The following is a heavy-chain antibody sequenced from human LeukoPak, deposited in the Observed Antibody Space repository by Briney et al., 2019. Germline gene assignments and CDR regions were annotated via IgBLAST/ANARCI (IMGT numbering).Heavy chain of an antibody. Sequence: SETLSLTCTVSGGSLSSYYWNWIRQPAGKGLEWIGRIYTSGSTNYNPSLKSRVTISVDTSKNQFSLKLSSVTAADTAVYYCARESPGIAAAGPEGVDYWGQGTLVTVSS. CDR1: GGSLSSYY. CDR3: ARESPGIAAAGPEGVDY. J-gene: IGHJ4*02. CDR2: IYTSGST. V-gene: IGHV4-4*07. D-gene: IGHD6-13*01.